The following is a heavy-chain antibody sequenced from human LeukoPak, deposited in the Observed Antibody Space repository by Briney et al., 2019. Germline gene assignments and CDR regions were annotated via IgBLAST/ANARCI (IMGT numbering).Heavy chain of an antibody. D-gene: IGHD3-10*01. J-gene: IGHJ4*02. Sequence: GASVKVSCKASGYTFSGYYIHWVRQAPGQGLDWMGRINPSSGGTNYAPKFQGRVTMTRDTSISTAYMDLTRLTSDDTADYYCARDSPASENWGQGTLVTVSS. CDR2: INPSSGGT. V-gene: IGHV1-2*06. CDR3: ARDSPASEN. CDR1: GYTFSGYY.